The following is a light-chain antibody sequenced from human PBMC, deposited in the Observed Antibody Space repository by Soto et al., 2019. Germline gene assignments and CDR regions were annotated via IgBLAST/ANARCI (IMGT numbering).Light chain of an antibody. CDR3: CSYAGSSLYV. V-gene: IGLV2-11*01. Sequence: QSVLTQPRSVSGSPGQSVTISCTGTSSDVGGYDYVSWYQQHPGKAPKFMIYDVTKRPSGVPDRFSGSKSGNTASLTISGLQAEDEADYYCCSYAGSSLYVFGTGTKVTVL. J-gene: IGLJ1*01. CDR2: DVT. CDR1: SSDVGGYDY.